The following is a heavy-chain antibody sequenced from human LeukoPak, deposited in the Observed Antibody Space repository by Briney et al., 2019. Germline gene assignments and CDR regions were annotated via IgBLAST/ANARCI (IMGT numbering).Heavy chain of an antibody. CDR3: ARGRHSSSWYSRGLGY. V-gene: IGHV4-34*01. J-gene: IGHJ4*02. CDR2: INHSGST. D-gene: IGHD6-13*01. CDR1: GGSFSGYY. Sequence: SETLSLTCAVYGGSFSGYYWSWIRQPPGKGLEWIGEINHSGSTNYNPSLKSRVIISVDTSKNQFSLKLSSVTAADTAVYYCARGRHSSSWYSRGLGYWGQGTLVTVSS.